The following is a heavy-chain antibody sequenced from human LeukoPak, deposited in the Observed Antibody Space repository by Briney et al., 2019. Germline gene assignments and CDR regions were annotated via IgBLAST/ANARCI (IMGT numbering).Heavy chain of an antibody. CDR1: GGSISSGDYY. CDR3: ARVVAISDYVWGSYRFDY. Sequence: SETLSLTCTVSGGSISSGDYYWSWIRQPPGKGLEWIGYIYYSGSTYYNPSLKSRVTISVDTSKNQFSLKPSSVTAADTAVYYCARVVAISDYVWGSYRFDYWGQGTLVTVSS. CDR2: IYYSGST. V-gene: IGHV4-30-4*08. J-gene: IGHJ4*02. D-gene: IGHD3-16*02.